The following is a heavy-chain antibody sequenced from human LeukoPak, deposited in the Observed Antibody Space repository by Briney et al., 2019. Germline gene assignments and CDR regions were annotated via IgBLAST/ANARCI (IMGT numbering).Heavy chain of an antibody. CDR2: IIPIFGTA. CDR1: GGTFSSYA. V-gene: IGHV1-69*13. D-gene: IGHD6-19*01. J-gene: IGHJ6*02. Sequence: SVKVSCKASGGTFSSYAISWVRQAPGQGLEWMGGIIPIFGTANYAQKFQGRVTITADESTSTAYMELSSLRSEDTAVYYCARDGAERSSGWYEGAVRSRVREYYYGMDVWGQGTTVTVSS. CDR3: ARDGAERSSGWYEGAVRSRVREYYYGMDV.